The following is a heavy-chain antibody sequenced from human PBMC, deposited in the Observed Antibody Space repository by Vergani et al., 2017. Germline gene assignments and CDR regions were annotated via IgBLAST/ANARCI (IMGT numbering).Heavy chain of an antibody. D-gene: IGHD2-15*01. J-gene: IGHJ3*01. Sequence: QVQLQASGPGRVKPSQTLSLTCTMSGGSISAGYYFWSWIRQPAGKGLEWLGHISASGNASHSPSLKTRASMSVDTSKNQFSLTVTSVTAADTAIYFCARRGGGYYSGGRVHPLRTAFDVWGHGTVVTVSS. CDR3: ARRGGGYYSGGRVHPLRTAFDV. CDR1: GGSISAGYYF. CDR2: ISASGNA. V-gene: IGHV4-61*02.